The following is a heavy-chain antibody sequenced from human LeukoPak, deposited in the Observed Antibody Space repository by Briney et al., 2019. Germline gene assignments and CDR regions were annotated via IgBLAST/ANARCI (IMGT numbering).Heavy chain of an antibody. V-gene: IGHV4-59*12. CDR2: IYYSGST. CDR1: GGSISSYY. Sequence: PSDTLSLTCTVSGGSISSYYWSWIPQPPGKGLEWIGYIYYSGSTNYNPSLKSRVTISEDTSKNQFPLKLRSVTAADAAVYFCATVTGTTPFDYWGRGTLVTVSS. CDR3: ATVTGTTPFDY. J-gene: IGHJ4*02. D-gene: IGHD1-1*01.